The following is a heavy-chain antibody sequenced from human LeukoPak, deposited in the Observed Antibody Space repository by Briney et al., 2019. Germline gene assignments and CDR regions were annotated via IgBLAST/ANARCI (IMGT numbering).Heavy chain of an antibody. V-gene: IGHV4-39*07. CDR1: GGSISSSSYY. J-gene: IGHJ5*02. CDR3: AREVGQWLWNWFDP. D-gene: IGHD6-19*01. CDR2: IYYSGST. Sequence: SETLSLTCTVSGGSISSSSYYWGWIRQPPGKGLEWIGSIYYSGSTYYNPSLKSRVTISVDTSKNQFSLKLSSVTAADTAVYYCAREVGQWLWNWFDPWGQGTLVTVSS.